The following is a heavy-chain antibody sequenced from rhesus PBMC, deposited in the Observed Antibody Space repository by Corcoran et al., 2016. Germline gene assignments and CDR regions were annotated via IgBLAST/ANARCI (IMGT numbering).Heavy chain of an antibody. J-gene: IGHJ2*01. V-gene: IGHV3S16*01. D-gene: IGHD5-42*01. CDR3: TRGGYSWYFDL. CDR1: GFTFSDYY. Sequence: EAQLVESGGGLVQPGGSLRLSCAASGFTFSDYYMSWVRQARGKRLEWVSFINYSTNYIYYADSVKGRFTISRANAKTSLSLQMHSLKTEDTAVYYCTRGGYSWYFDLWGPGTPITVSS. CDR2: INYSTNYI.